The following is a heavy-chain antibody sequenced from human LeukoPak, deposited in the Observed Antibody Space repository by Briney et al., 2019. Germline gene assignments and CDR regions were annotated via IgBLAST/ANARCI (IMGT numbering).Heavy chain of an antibody. J-gene: IGHJ5*02. CDR1: GSIFTSYW. Sequence: GASLQISCNGSGSIFTSYWNGWGRQLPGKGLELMGIIYPGDSDTRYSPSFQGQVTISADKSISTAYLQWRSLKASDTAMYYCARQSYSSSSRYRWFDPWGQGTQVTVSS. D-gene: IGHD6-6*01. CDR2: IYPGDSDT. V-gene: IGHV5-51*01. CDR3: ARQSYSSSSRYRWFDP.